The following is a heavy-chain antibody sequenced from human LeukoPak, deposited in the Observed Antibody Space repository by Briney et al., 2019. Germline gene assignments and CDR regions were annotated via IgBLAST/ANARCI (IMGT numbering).Heavy chain of an antibody. CDR2: ISVRSNYR. V-gene: IGHV3-21*01. CDR3: VRLRRNSDRSGYYYYYDY. Sequence: PGGSLRLSCAASGYTFSDFSVNWVRQAPGKGLEWVSSISVRSNYRYYADSVRGRFTISRDDARDSLFLQMNSLRAEDTAVYFCVRLRRNSDRSGYYYYYDYWGQGTLLSVSS. D-gene: IGHD3-22*01. J-gene: IGHJ4*02. CDR1: GYTFSDFS.